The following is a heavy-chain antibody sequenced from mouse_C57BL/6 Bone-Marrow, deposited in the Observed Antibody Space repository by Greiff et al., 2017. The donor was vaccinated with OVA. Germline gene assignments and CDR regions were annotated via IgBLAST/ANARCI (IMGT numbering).Heavy chain of an antibody. CDR2: IDPSDSYT. Sequence: VQLQQPGAELVKPGASVKLSCKASGYTFTSYWMQWVKQRPGQGLEWIGEIDPSDSYTNYNQKFKGKATLTVDTSSSTAYMQLSSLTSEDSAVYYCARSWDEGGGYWGQGTTLTVSS. D-gene: IGHD4-1*01. V-gene: IGHV1-50*01. CDR1: GYTFTSYW. CDR3: ARSWDEGGGY. J-gene: IGHJ2*01.